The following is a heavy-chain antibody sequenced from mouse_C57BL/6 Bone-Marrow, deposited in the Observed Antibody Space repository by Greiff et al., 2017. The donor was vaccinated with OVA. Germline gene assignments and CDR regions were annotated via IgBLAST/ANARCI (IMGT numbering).Heavy chain of an antibody. CDR1: GFTFSDYG. CDR2: ISNLAYSI. CDR3: ARLGSKIAY. Sequence: DVMLVESGGGLVQPGGSLKLSCAASGFTFSDYGMAWVRQAPRKGPEWVAFISNLAYSIYYADTVTGRFTISRENAKNTLYLEMSSLRSEDTAMYYCARLGSKIAYWGQGTLVTVSA. J-gene: IGHJ3*01. D-gene: IGHD2-5*01. V-gene: IGHV5-15*01.